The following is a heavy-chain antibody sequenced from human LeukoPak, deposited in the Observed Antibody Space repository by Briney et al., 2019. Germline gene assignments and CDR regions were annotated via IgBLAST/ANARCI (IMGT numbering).Heavy chain of an antibody. CDR2: INPNSGGT. J-gene: IGHJ4*02. Sequence: ASVKVSCKASGYTFTGYYMHWVRQAPGQGLEWMGWINPNSGGTNYAQKFQGRVTMTRDTSISTAYMEVSRLRSDDTAVYYCARDTTSKYYYESSGYYRPLGYWGQGTLVTVSS. CDR3: ARDTTSKYYYESSGYYRPLGY. CDR1: GYTFTGYY. V-gene: IGHV1-2*02. D-gene: IGHD3-22*01.